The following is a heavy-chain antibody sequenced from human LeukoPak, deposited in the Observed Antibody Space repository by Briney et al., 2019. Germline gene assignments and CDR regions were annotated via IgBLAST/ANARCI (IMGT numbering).Heavy chain of an antibody. Sequence: GGSLRLSCAASEFTFNRYWMSWVRQAPGKGLQWVANIKQDGSEAHHVDSVKGRFTISRDNAKNSLSLQMNSLNVDDTGVYFCTRDALFGSGRTHLDFWSQGTLVSVSS. V-gene: IGHV3-7*04. CDR1: EFTFNRYW. CDR2: IKQDGSEA. J-gene: IGHJ4*02. CDR3: TRDALFGSGRTHLDF. D-gene: IGHD3-10*01.